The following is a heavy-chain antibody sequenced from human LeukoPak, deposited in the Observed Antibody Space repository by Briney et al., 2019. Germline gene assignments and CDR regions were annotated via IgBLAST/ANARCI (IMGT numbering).Heavy chain of an antibody. V-gene: IGHV3-21*06. Sequence: GGSLRLSCAASGFTFSSYSMNWVRQAPGMGLEWVSSMSETGSRQFYTDSVKGRFSISRDNAKNSVYLHLNSLKVEDTAIYYCARATSEDTALDYWGQGTLVTVSS. D-gene: IGHD5-18*01. CDR2: MSETGSRQ. J-gene: IGHJ4*02. CDR3: ARATSEDTALDY. CDR1: GFTFSSYS.